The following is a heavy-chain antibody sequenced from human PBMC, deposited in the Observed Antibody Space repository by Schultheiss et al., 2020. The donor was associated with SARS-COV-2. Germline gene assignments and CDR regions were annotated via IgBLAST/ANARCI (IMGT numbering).Heavy chain of an antibody. D-gene: IGHD6-13*01. J-gene: IGHJ5*02. CDR3: ARDGGKDSSSWYGGRVDWFDP. Sequence: GGPLRLSCAACGFTFSSYDMHWVRQATGKGLEWVSAIGTAGDTYYPGSVKGRFTISRENAKNSLYLQMNSLRAEDTAVYYCARDGGKDSSSWYGGRVDWFDPWGQGTLVTVSS. CDR2: IGTAGDT. CDR1: GFTFSSYD. V-gene: IGHV3-13*01.